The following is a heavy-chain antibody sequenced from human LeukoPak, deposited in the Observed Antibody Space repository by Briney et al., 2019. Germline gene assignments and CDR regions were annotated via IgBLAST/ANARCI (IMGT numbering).Heavy chain of an antibody. CDR1: GFTFSSYG. J-gene: IGHJ4*02. D-gene: IGHD4-17*01. CDR2: IWYDGSNK. CDR3: AREPYGDQGPFFDY. V-gene: IGHV3-33*01. Sequence: GGSLRLSCAASGFTFSSYGMHWVRQAPGKGLEWVAVIWYDGSNKYYADSVKGRFTISRDNSKNTLYLQMNSLRAEDTAVYYCAREPYGDQGPFFDYWGQGTLVTVSS.